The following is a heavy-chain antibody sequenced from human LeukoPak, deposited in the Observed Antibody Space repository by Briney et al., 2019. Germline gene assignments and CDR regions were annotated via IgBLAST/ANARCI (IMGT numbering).Heavy chain of an antibody. CDR3: ARGRDGYNRHSYY. Sequence: GGSLRLSCAASGFTVSSYVMHWVRQAPGKGLEWVASKSHDGSNAYFADSVRGRFSISSDNSKNTLYVQMNSLRVEDTAVYYCARGRDGYNRHSYYWGQGTLVTVSS. V-gene: IGHV3-30*04. J-gene: IGHJ4*02. CDR2: KSHDGSNA. D-gene: IGHD5-24*01. CDR1: GFTVSSYV.